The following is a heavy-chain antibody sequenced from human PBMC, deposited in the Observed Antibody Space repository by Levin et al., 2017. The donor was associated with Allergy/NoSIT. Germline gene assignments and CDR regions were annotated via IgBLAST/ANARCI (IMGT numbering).Heavy chain of an antibody. J-gene: IGHJ4*02. D-gene: IGHD4-23*01. V-gene: IGHV5-51*01. CDR2: IFPRDSDT. CDR3: ARRDSDGSNSFDY. Sequence: GESLKISCQASGYSFASFWFGWVRQRPGKGLEWMGLIFPRDSDTRVSPSFQGQIIMSVDKSISTAYLQWTRLKASDSAMYYCARRDSDGSNSFDYWGQGTLVTVSP. CDR1: GYSFASFW.